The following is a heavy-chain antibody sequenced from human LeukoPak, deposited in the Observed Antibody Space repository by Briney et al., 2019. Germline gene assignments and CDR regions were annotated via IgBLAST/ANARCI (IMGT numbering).Heavy chain of an antibody. J-gene: IGHJ4*02. CDR1: GFTFSSYG. CDR3: AKDQFGTMVRGVIKALDY. D-gene: IGHD3-10*01. CDR2: ISGSGGST. V-gene: IGHV3-23*01. Sequence: GGSLRLSCAASGFTFSSYGMSWVRQAPGKGLEWVSAISGSGGSTYYADSVRGRFTISRDNSKNTLYLQMNSLRAEDTAVYYCAKDQFGTMVRGVIKALDYWGQGTLVTVSS.